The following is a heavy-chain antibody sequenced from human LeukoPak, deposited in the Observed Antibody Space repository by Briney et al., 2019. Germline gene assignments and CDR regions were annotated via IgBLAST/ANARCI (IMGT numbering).Heavy chain of an antibody. Sequence: SETLSLTCTVSGGSISSYYWGWIRQPPGKGLEWIGYIYYSGSTNYNPSLKSRVTISVDTSKNQFSLKLSSVTAADTAVYYCARVYGSGYDFRGAFDIWGQGTMVTVSS. V-gene: IGHV4-59*01. CDR2: IYYSGST. J-gene: IGHJ3*02. D-gene: IGHD5-12*01. CDR1: GGSISSYY. CDR3: ARVYGSGYDFRGAFDI.